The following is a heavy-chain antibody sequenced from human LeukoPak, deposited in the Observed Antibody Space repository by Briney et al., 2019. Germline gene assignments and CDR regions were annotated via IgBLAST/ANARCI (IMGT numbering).Heavy chain of an antibody. Sequence: SETLSLTCTVSGGSISSGDYYWSWIRQPPGKGLEWIGYIYYSGSTYYNPSLKSRVTISVDTSKNQFSLKLSSVTAADTAVYYCAREGRTTPLDYWGQGTLVTVSS. J-gene: IGHJ4*02. CDR2: IYYSGST. CDR3: AREGRTTPLDY. V-gene: IGHV4-30-4*08. D-gene: IGHD1-7*01. CDR1: GGSISSGDYY.